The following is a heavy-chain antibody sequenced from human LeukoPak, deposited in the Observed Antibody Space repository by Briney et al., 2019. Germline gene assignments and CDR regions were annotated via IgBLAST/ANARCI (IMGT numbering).Heavy chain of an antibody. J-gene: IGHJ4*02. V-gene: IGHV4-59*12. Sequence: SETLSLTCTVSDGSIGSYYWSWIRQPPGKGLEWIGYIYHSGSTYYNPSLKSRATISVDRSKNQFSLKLSSVTAADTTVYYCARDDTSTPSYWGQGTLVTVSS. CDR3: ARDDTSTPSY. CDR2: IYHSGST. CDR1: DGSIGSYY.